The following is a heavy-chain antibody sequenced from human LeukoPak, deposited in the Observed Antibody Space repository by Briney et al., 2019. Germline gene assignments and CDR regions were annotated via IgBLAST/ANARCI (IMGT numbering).Heavy chain of an antibody. CDR2: INPNSGGT. CDR3: ARGLGMATRVPSSTN. V-gene: IGHV1-2*02. Sequence: ASVKVSYKASGYTFTGYYMHWVRQAPGQGLEWMGWINPNSGGTNYAQKFQGRVTMTRDTSISTAYMELSRLRSDDTAVYYCARGLGMATRVPSSTNWGQGTLVTVSS. CDR1: GYTFTGYY. J-gene: IGHJ4*02. D-gene: IGHD5-12*01.